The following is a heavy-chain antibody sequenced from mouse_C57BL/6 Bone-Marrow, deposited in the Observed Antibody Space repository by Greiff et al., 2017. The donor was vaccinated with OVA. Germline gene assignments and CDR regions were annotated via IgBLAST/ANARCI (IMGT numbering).Heavy chain of an antibody. CDR2: INPSNGGT. J-gene: IGHJ1*03. V-gene: IGHV1-53*01. D-gene: IGHD2-1*01. CDR3: ARIYYGNYWYFDV. CDR1: GYTFTSYW. Sequence: VQLQQPGTELVKPGASVKLSCKASGYTFTSYWMHWVKQRPGQGLEWIGNINPSNGGTNYNEKFKSKATLTVDKSSSTAYMQLSRLTSEDSAVYYCARIYYGNYWYFDVWGTGTTVTVSS.